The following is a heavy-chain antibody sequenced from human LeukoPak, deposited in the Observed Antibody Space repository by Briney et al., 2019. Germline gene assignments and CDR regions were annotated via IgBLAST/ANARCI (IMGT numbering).Heavy chain of an antibody. CDR3: ARGGDYYDSSGYYQIDY. J-gene: IGHJ4*02. D-gene: IGHD3-22*01. V-gene: IGHV1-18*01. CDR2: ISAYNGNT. CDR1: GYTFTSYG. Sequence: ASVKVSCKASGYTFTSYGISWVRQAPGQGLEWMGWISAYNGNTNYAQKLQGRVTMTTDTSTSTAYMELRSLRSDDTAVYYCARGGDYYDSSGYYQIDYWGQGTLVTVSS.